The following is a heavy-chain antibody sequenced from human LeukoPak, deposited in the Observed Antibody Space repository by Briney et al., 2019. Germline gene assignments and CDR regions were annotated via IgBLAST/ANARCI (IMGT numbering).Heavy chain of an antibody. Sequence: GSLRLSCAASGFTFSSYSMNWVRQAPGEGLEWVSSISSSSSYIYYADSVKGRFTISRDNAKNSLYLQMNSLRAEDTAVYYCARVYNWNDSDYWGQGTLVTVSS. J-gene: IGHJ4*02. D-gene: IGHD1-20*01. CDR1: GFTFSSYS. V-gene: IGHV3-21*01. CDR2: ISSSSSYI. CDR3: ARVYNWNDSDY.